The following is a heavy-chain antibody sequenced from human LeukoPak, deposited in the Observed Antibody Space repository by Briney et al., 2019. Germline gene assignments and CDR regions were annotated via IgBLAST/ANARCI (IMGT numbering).Heavy chain of an antibody. J-gene: IGHJ4*02. CDR2: INPTAGTT. Sequence: ASVKVSCKASGYTFTGYYMHWVRQAPGQGLEWMGIINPTAGTTSYAQKFQGKVTMTRDMSTSTVYMELSSLRSEDTAVYYCARDYDSSAYFFPWGQGTLVTVSS. CDR1: GYTFTGYY. CDR3: ARDYDSSAYFFP. D-gene: IGHD3-22*01. V-gene: IGHV1-46*01.